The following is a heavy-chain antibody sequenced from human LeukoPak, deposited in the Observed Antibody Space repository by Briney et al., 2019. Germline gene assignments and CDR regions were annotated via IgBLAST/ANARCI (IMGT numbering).Heavy chain of an antibody. V-gene: IGHV3-21*01. J-gene: IGHJ5*02. CDR3: ARDHCSSTSCYPS. D-gene: IGHD2-2*01. CDR1: GFTFSSYS. CDR2: ISSSSSYI. Sequence: AGGSLRLSCVASGFTFSSYSMNWVRQAPGKGLEWVSSISSSSSYIYYADSVKGRFTISRDNAKNSLYLQMDSLRAEDTAVYYCARDHCSSTSCYPSWGQGTLVTVSS.